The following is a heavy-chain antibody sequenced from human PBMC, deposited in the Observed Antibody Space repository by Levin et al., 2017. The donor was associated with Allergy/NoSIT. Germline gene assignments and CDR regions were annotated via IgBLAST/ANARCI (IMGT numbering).Heavy chain of an antibody. J-gene: IGHJ4*02. Sequence: GESLKISCTASGITFSNAWMSWARQAPGKGLEWVGRIKSKTDGGTADYASPVEGRFTISRDDSKNTLYLQMNSLKTEDTALYYCTTYISSWYYFDNWGQGTLVTVSS. CDR3: TTYISSWYYFDN. CDR1: GITFSNAW. V-gene: IGHV3-15*01. D-gene: IGHD6-13*01. CDR2: IKSKTDGGTA.